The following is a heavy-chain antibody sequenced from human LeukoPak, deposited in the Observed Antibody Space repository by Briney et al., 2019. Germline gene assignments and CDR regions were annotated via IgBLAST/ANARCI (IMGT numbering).Heavy chain of an antibody. CDR2: IYYTGTT. Sequence: SETLSLTCTVSNGSISSFYWTWIRQPPGKGLEWIGYIYYTGTTDYNPSLKSRVTISVDTSKNQFSLKLSSVTAADTAVYYCARGYGRYFDYWGQGTLVTVSS. J-gene: IGHJ4*02. D-gene: IGHD5-18*01. CDR3: ARGYGRYFDY. V-gene: IGHV4-59*01. CDR1: NGSISSFY.